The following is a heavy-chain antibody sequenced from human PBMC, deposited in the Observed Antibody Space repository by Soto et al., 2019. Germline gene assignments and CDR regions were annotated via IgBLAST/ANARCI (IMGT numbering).Heavy chain of an antibody. J-gene: IGHJ4*02. CDR1: GFTFRNYA. D-gene: IGHD2-2*01. CDR3: AKDRSSTSCYAFDY. V-gene: IGHV3-23*01. CDR2: ISGSGGTT. Sequence: GGSLRLSCAASGFTFRNYAMSWARQAPGKGLEWVPAISGSGGTTHYADSVKGRFTISRDNSKNTLYLQMNSLRVEDTAVYYCAKDRSSTSCYAFDYWGQGSLVTVSS.